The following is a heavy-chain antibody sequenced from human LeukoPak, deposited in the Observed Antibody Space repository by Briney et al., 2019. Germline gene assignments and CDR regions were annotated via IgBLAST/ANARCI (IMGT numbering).Heavy chain of an antibody. V-gene: IGHV4-34*01. CDR2: INHSGST. J-gene: IGHJ4*02. CDR1: GGSFSVYY. CDR3: ARRPRSIAVAIE. Sequence: TLSLTCAVYGGSFSVYYWSWIRQPPGKGLEWIGEINHSGSTNYNPSLKSRVTISVDTSKNQFSLKLSSVTAADTAVYYCARRPRSIAVAIEWGQGTLVTVSS. D-gene: IGHD6-19*01.